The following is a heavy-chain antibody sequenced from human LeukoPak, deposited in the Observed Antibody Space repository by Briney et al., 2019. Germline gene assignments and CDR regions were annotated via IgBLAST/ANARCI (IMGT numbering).Heavy chain of an antibody. J-gene: IGHJ3*02. CDR3: ARLTVANDAFDI. D-gene: IGHD2-15*01. Sequence: GSLRLSCSASGFTFSSYWMSWVRQAPGKGLEWVANIKQDGSEKYYVDSVKGRFTISRDNAKNSLYLQMNSLRAEDTAVYYCARLTVANDAFDIWGQGTTVTVSS. CDR2: IKQDGSEK. CDR1: GFTFSSYW. V-gene: IGHV3-7*01.